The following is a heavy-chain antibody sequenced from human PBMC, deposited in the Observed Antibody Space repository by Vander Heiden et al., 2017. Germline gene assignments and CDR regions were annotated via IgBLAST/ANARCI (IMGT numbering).Heavy chain of an antibody. V-gene: IGHV3-30*04. CDR1: GFTFRHYS. Sequence: QVQLVESGGRVVQPGRSLRLSCAASGFTFRHYSMHWVPQAPGKGLEWVAVISHDGSNKYYADSVKGRFTISRDTSKNTLYLQMNSLRPEDTAVYYCTRDPDWRSWEPNYFDYWGQGTLVSVSS. CDR2: ISHDGSNK. CDR3: TRDPDWRSWEPNYFDY. J-gene: IGHJ4*02. D-gene: IGHD1-26*01.